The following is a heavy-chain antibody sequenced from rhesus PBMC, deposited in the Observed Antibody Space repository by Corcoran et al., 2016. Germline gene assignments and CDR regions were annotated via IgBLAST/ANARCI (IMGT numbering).Heavy chain of an antibody. CDR2: VFGNSATT. CDR3: ARHPLSYSGSWKGYFDY. D-gene: IGHD6-25*01. CDR1: GGSISGYYN. V-gene: IGHV4-143*01. J-gene: IGHJ4*01. Sequence: QVQLQESGPGLVKPSETLPLTCAVSGGSISGYYNWNWIRQSPGKGLEWIGAVFGNSATTNYNPSLKSRVTISKDTSKNQFSLKLSSGTAADPAVYYCARHPLSYSGSWKGYFDYWGQGVLVTVSS.